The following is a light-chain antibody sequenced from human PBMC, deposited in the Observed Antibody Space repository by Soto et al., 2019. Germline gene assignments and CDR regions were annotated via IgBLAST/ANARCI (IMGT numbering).Light chain of an antibody. J-gene: IGKJ1*01. CDR3: QQYNSYSQWT. CDR2: DAS. CDR1: QSISSW. Sequence: DIQMTQSPSTLSASVGDRVTITCRASQSISSWLAWYQQKPGKAPKLLIYDASSLESGVPSRFSGSGSGTEFTLTISSPQPDDFATYYCQQYNSYSQWTFGQGTKVEIK. V-gene: IGKV1-5*01.